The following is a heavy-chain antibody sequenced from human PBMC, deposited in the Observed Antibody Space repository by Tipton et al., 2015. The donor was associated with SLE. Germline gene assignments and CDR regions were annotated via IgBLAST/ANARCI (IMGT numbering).Heavy chain of an antibody. CDR1: GFMFGDYT. V-gene: IGHV3-43*01. CDR2: INWDGGST. J-gene: IGHJ6*02. Sequence: SLRLSCAASGFMFGDYTMYWVRQAAGKGLEWVSHINWDGGSTYYADSVKDRFTISRDNSKNSLYLQMNSLRNEDTALYYCAKGGDAVTSGHYFYGLDVWGQGTTVTVSS. D-gene: IGHD2-15*01. CDR3: AKGGDAVTSGHYFYGLDV.